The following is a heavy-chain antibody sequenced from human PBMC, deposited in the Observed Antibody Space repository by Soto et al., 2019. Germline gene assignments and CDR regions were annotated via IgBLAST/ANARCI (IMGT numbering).Heavy chain of an antibody. D-gene: IGHD4-17*01. CDR3: AKDHGGSSYGGYVSYWYFDL. Sequence: EVQLLESGGGLVQPGGSLRLSCAASGFTFSSYAMSWVRQAPGKGLEWVSAITGSGGSTYYADSVKGRFTISRDNSKNMLYLGMNSLRAEDTAVYYCAKDHGGSSYGGYVSYWYFDLWGRGTLVTV. CDR1: GFTFSSYA. J-gene: IGHJ2*01. V-gene: IGHV3-23*01. CDR2: ITGSGGST.